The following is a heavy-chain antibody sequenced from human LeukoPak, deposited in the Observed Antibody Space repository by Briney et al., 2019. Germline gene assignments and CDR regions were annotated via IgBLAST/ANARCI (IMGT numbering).Heavy chain of an antibody. CDR1: GFSFSTYW. D-gene: IGHD4-11*01. CDR2: IKGDGSEI. Sequence: GRSLRLSCAASGFSFSTYWMRWARQPPGKWLEWVANIKGDGSEINYVDSVKGRFTISRDNAKNSLSLQMNSLTADDTGVYYCAREGLPYSGDHWGQGTLVTVSS. J-gene: IGHJ4*02. CDR3: AREGLPYSGDH. V-gene: IGHV3-7*01.